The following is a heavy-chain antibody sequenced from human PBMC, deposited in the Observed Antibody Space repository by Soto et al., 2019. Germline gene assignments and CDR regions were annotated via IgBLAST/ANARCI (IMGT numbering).Heavy chain of an antibody. CDR3: ATVDSSSSKYYYYYGMDV. CDR2: FDPEDGET. V-gene: IGHV1-24*01. J-gene: IGHJ6*02. CDR1: GYTFTGYD. D-gene: IGHD6-6*01. Sequence: ASVKVSCKASGYTFTGYDMHWVRQAPGKGLEWMGGFDPEDGETIYAQKFQGRVTMTEDTSTDTAYMELSSLRSEDTAVYYCATVDSSSSKYYYYYGMDVWGQGTTVTVSS.